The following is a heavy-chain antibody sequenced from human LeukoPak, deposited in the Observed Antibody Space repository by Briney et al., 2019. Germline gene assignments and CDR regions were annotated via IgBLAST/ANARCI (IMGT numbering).Heavy chain of an antibody. CDR2: IIPIFGTA. Sequence: ASVKVSCKASGGTFSSYAISWVRQAPGQGLEWMGGIIPIFGTANYAQKFQGRVTITADKSTSTAYMELNSLRAEDTAVYYCAKGQIRWEHLRQDAFDIWGQGTTVTVSS. D-gene: IGHD4-23*01. J-gene: IGHJ3*02. CDR1: GGTFSSYA. V-gene: IGHV1-69*06. CDR3: AKGQIRWEHLRQDAFDI.